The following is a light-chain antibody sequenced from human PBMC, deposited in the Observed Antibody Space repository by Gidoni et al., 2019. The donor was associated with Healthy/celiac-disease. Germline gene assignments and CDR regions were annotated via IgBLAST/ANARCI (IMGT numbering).Light chain of an antibody. J-gene: IGKJ1*01. V-gene: IGKV3-11*01. CDR2: DAS. CDR1: QSVSSY. CDR3: QQRSNWWT. Sequence: EIMLTQSPATLALSPGERATLSCRASQSVSSYLAWYQQKPGQAPRLLIYDASNRATGIPARFSGSGSGTDVTLTISSLEPEDFAVYYCQQRSNWWTFXQXTKVEIK.